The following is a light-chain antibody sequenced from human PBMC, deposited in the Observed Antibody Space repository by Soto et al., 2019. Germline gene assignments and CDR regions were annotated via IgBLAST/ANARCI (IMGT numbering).Light chain of an antibody. CDR1: QSVSSN. CDR2: GAS. J-gene: IGKJ2*01. V-gene: IGKV3-15*01. Sequence: EIVMTQSPATLSVSPGERATLSCRASQSVSSNLAWYQQKPGQAPRLLMYGASTRATGIPARFSGSESGTEFTLTISSLQSEDFAVYYCHQYNNWPPYTFGQGTRLEIK. CDR3: HQYNNWPPYT.